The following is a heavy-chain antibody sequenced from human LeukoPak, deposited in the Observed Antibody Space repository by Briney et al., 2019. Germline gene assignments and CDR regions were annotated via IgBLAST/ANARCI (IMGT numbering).Heavy chain of an antibody. CDR1: GFTFSSYS. Sequence: GGSLRLSCAAAGFTFSSYSMNWVRQAPGKGLEWVSAFSVSGGSAYYADSVKGRFTISRDNAKNSLYLQMNRLRAEDTAVYYCARSYSDYSGYYSFGTGGQGTLVTVSS. CDR2: FSVSGGSA. V-gene: IGHV3-21*01. CDR3: ARSYSDYSGYYSFGT. D-gene: IGHD3-22*01. J-gene: IGHJ1*01.